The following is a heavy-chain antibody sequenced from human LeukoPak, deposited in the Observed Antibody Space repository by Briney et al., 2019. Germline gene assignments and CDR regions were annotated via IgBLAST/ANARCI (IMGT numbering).Heavy chain of an antibody. CDR2: IYTTGKT. Sequence: SETLSLTCTVSSGSMNSYYWGWVRQPAGRGLEWIGRIYTTGKTDYDPSLKSRLTMSVDTSKRQFSLNLRSVSAADTAIYCCARHGYTASHYFLDYWSQGTLVTVSS. CDR3: ARHGYTASHYFLDY. J-gene: IGHJ4*02. D-gene: IGHD3-16*01. CDR1: SGSMNSYY. V-gene: IGHV4-4*07.